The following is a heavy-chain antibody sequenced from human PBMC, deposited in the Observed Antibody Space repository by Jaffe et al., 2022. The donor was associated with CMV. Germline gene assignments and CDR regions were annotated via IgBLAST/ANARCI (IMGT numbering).Heavy chain of an antibody. V-gene: IGHV3-7*01. CDR2: IKQDGRDK. Sequence: EVQLVESGGGLVQPGGSLRLSCAASVFTFSNYWMSWVRQAPGKGLEWVANIKQDGRDKYYVDSVKGRFSISRDNAKNSLYLQMNSLRVEDTAVYYCARGSVDYGMDVWGQGTTVTVSS. J-gene: IGHJ6*02. CDR3: ARGSVDYGMDV. CDR1: VFTFSNYW.